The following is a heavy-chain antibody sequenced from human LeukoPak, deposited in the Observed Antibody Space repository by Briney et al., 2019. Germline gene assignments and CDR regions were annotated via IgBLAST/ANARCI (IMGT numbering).Heavy chain of an antibody. D-gene: IGHD2-2*01. CDR2: INHSGST. CDR1: GGSFSGYY. J-gene: IGHJ4*02. V-gene: IGHV4-34*01. Sequence: SETLSLTCAVYGGSFSGYYWSWIRQPPGKGLEWIGEINHSGSTNYNPSLKSRVTISVDTSKNQFSLKLSSVTAADTAVYYCARGRIVVVPAAMPELDYWGQGTLATVSS. CDR3: ARGRIVVVPAAMPELDY.